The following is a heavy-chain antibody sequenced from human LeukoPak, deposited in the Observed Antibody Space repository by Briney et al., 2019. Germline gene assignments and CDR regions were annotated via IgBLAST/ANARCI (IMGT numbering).Heavy chain of an antibody. V-gene: IGHV3-23*01. CDR1: GVTFSNYA. CDR3: AKGGDYGPMGY. Sequence: GGSLRLSCAASGVTFSNYAMSWVRQAPGEGLEWVSTISGSGGRTYYADSVKGRFTISRDNSKNTLYLKMNRLRAEDTAVYYCAKGGDYGPMGYWGQGTLVTVSS. J-gene: IGHJ4*02. D-gene: IGHD4-17*01. CDR2: ISGSGGRT.